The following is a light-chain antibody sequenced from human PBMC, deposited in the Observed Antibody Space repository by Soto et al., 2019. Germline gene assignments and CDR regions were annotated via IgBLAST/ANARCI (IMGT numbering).Light chain of an antibody. CDR2: KAS. J-gene: IGKJ1*01. CDR1: QSISSW. Sequence: DIQMTQSPSSVSASVGDRVTITCRASQSISSWLAWYQQKPGKAPKLLIYKASSLESGVPSRFSGSGSGTEFTLTISSLQPDDFATYYCQQYTSFGQGTKVDIK. CDR3: QQYTS. V-gene: IGKV1-5*03.